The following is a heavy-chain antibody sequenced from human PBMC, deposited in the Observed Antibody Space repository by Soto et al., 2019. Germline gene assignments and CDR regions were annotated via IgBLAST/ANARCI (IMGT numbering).Heavy chain of an antibody. CDR2: INSNTGDT. CDR1: GYTFTGYY. V-gene: IGHV1-2*04. CDR3: ARTLGVAEYLQF. Sequence: QVQLVQSGAEVKKPGASVTVSCKASGYTFTGYYIYWVRQAPGQGLEWMGRINSNTGDTKYAQKFQGWVTMTRDTSINTAHTELRSLRSNGTAVYFWARTLGVAEYLQFWGQGTLVTVSS. D-gene: IGHD3-16*01. J-gene: IGHJ1*01.